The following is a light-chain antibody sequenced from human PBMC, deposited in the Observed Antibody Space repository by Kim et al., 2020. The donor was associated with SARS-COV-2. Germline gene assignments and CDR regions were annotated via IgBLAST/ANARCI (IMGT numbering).Light chain of an antibody. CDR2: GAS. Sequence: EIVLTQSPGTLSFSPGERVTLSCRASQTVGGNFLAWYQHRFGQPPRLLVYGASSRPSGISDRFSGGGAGTDFTLTISRLEPEDAAVYYCQQLGGSPEMTFGQGTRLEIK. J-gene: IGKJ5*01. CDR1: QTVGGNF. CDR3: QQLGGSPEMT. V-gene: IGKV3-20*01.